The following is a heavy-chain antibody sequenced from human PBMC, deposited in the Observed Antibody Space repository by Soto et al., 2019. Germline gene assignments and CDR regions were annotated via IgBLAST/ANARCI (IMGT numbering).Heavy chain of an antibody. CDR3: AAAPEGRGCNENDYYGMDV. Sequence: SVKVSCKASGFTFTSSAVQWVRQARGQRLEWIGWIVVGSGNTNYAQKFQERVTITRDMSTSTAYMELSSLRSEDTAVYYCAAAPEGRGCNENDYYGMDVWGQGTTVTVSS. D-gene: IGHD1-1*01. CDR1: GFTFTSSA. J-gene: IGHJ6*02. V-gene: IGHV1-58*01. CDR2: IVVGSGNT.